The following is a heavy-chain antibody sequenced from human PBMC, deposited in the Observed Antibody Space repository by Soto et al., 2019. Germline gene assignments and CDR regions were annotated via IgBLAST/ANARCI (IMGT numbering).Heavy chain of an antibody. CDR2: IYWDDDD. D-gene: IGHD1-1*01. CDR3: SHVIRGEIWN. J-gene: IGHJ4*02. Sequence: QITLKESGPTLVKPTQTLTLICNFSGFSLSTSGLGVSWIRQPPGKALEWLALIYWDDDDRYSPSLKNRLSLRKATSTNQVVLTLTNLNGADTATYFFSHVIRGEIWNWGQGALVTVS. V-gene: IGHV2-5*02. CDR1: GFSLSTSGLG.